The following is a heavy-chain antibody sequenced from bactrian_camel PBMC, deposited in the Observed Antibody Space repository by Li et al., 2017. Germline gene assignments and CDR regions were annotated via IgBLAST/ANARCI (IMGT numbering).Heavy chain of an antibody. V-gene: IGHV3S67*01. CDR2: ISRDGST. J-gene: IGHJ4*01. D-gene: IGHD3*01. CDR1: GFAFSNFA. CDR3: AAGRPSSTDACVYKG. Sequence: DVQLVESGGGLVQAGGSLRLSCAASGFAFSNFAMSWVRQAAGNECELVSTISRDGSTYYADSVKGRFTISLDNAKNTVYLQMSSLKPEDTAMYYCAAGRPSSTDACVYKGWGQGTQVTVS.